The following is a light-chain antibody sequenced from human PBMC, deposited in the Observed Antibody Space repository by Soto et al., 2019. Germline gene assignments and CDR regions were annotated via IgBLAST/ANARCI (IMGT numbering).Light chain of an antibody. V-gene: IGLV2-23*01. CDR2: KGS. CDR3: CSYARSSTSV. J-gene: IGLJ3*02. Sequence: QSALTQPASVSGSPGQSITIPCTGTSSDVGSYNLVSWYQQHPGKAPKLMIYKGSKRPSGVSNRFSGSKSGNTASLTVSGLQAEDEAHYYCCSYARSSTSVFGGGTKLAVL. CDR1: SSDVGSYNL.